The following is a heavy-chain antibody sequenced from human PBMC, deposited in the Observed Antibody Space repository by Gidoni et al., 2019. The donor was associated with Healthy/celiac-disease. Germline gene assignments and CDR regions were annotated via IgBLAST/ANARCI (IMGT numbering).Heavy chain of an antibody. CDR3: ARDWAGESYFSDDAFDI. J-gene: IGHJ3*02. CDR2: ISAYNGNT. CDR1: GYTFTSYG. D-gene: IGHD1-26*01. V-gene: IGHV1-18*04. Sequence: QVQMVQSGAEVKKPGASVKVSCKASGYTFTSYGISWVRQAPGQGLEWMGWISAYNGNTNYEQKIQGRVAMTTETSTSTADVELRSMRSDDTAVYYCARDWAGESYFSDDAFDIWGQGTMVTVSS.